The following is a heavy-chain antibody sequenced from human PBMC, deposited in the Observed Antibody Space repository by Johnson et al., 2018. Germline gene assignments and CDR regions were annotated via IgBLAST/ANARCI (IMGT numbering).Heavy chain of an antibody. J-gene: IGHJ3*02. CDR1: GFTFSSYW. CDR3: AKVRYSSSWGDAFDI. Sequence: VQLVQSGGGLVQXGGSLRLSCAASGFTFSSYWMHWVRQAPGKGLVWVSRINSDGSSTSYADSVKGRCTISRDNAKNTLYLPMNRRRAEDPAVYYCAKVRYSSSWGDAFDIWGQGTMVTVSS. CDR2: INSDGSST. V-gene: IGHV3-74*02. D-gene: IGHD6-13*01.